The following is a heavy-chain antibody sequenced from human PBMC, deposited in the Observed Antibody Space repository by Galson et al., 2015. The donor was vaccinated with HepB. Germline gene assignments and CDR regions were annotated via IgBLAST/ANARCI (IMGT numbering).Heavy chain of an antibody. V-gene: IGHV3-9*01. D-gene: IGHD1-26*01. CDR1: GFTFGDYA. Sequence: SLRLSCAASGFTFGDYAMHWVRQPPGKGLEWVSGISWNSDKIAYSDSVKGRFTVSRDNAKNSLFLQMNSLRPEDTALYYCAKDKVFELGGSYSDHWGQGALVTVSS. CDR3: AKDKVFELGGSYSDH. J-gene: IGHJ4*02. CDR2: ISWNSDKI.